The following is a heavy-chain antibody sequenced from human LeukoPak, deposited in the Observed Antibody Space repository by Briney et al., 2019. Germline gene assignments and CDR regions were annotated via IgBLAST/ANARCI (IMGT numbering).Heavy chain of an antibody. D-gene: IGHD2-2*01. V-gene: IGHV1-18*01. CDR3: ARGEVSASLYYFDF. CDR1: GYTFTTYG. CDR2: VSGYTGNT. Sequence: ASVKVSCKTSGYTFTTYGVSWVRQAPGQGLEWMGWVSGYTGNTNYAERFQGRVTMTTDTSTTTVYMELTSLRSDDTAVYYCARGEVSASLYYFDFWGQGTLVT. J-gene: IGHJ4*02.